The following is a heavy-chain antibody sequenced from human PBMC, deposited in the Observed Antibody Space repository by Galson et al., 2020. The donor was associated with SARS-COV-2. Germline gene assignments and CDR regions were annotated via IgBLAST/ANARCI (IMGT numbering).Heavy chain of an antibody. Sequence: SETLSLTCAVSGGSVSGLSYYWSWIRPTPGKGLESIGYIKDSGNTKYNPSLKSRVTISVDTSKDQFSLKLSSVNAADTAVYYCAKAGSGRSFVRCYAYYYYMDVWGKGTAVIVSS. D-gene: IGHD1-26*01. CDR1: GGSVSGLSYY. J-gene: IGHJ6*03. CDR3: AKAGSGRSFVRCYAYYYYMDV. CDR2: IKDSGNT. V-gene: IGHV4-61*01.